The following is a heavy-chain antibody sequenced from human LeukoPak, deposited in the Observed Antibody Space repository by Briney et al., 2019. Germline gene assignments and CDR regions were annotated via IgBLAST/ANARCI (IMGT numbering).Heavy chain of an antibody. D-gene: IGHD3-22*01. CDR2: ISWNSGSI. J-gene: IGHJ4*02. V-gene: IGHV3-9*01. Sequence: GGSLRLSCAASGFTFSTYSMNWVRQAPGKGLEWVSGISWNSGSIGYADSVKGRFTISRDNAKNSLYLQMNSLRAEDTALYYCAKDKSYDSSGAFDYWGQGTLVTVSS. CDR1: GFTFSTYS. CDR3: AKDKSYDSSGAFDY.